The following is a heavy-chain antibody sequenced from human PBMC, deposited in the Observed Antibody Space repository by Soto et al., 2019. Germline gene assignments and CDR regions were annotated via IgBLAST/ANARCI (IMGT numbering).Heavy chain of an antibody. Sequence: EVQLVESGGGLVQPGGSLRLSCAASGFTFSSYDMHWVRQATGKGLEWVSAIGTAGDTYYPGSVKGRFTISRENAKNSLYLQMNSLRAGDTAVYYCARSGKYGSGKSDCYYMDVWGKGTTVTVSS. D-gene: IGHD3-10*01. CDR3: ARSGKYGSGKSDCYYMDV. CDR1: GFTFSSYD. J-gene: IGHJ6*03. CDR2: IGTAGDT. V-gene: IGHV3-13*01.